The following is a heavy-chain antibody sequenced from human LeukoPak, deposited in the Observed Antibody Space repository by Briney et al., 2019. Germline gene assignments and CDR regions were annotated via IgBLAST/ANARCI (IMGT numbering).Heavy chain of an antibody. J-gene: IGHJ1*01. V-gene: IGHV1-18*01. CDR1: GYTFTGYG. D-gene: IGHD3-22*01. CDR3: ARGYYDSSGYYYGRSEYFQH. Sequence: ASVKVSCKASGYTFTGYGISWVRQAPGQGLEWMGWISAYNGNTNYAQKLQGRVTMTTDTSTSTAYMELRSLRSDDTAVYYCARGYYDSSGYYYGRSEYFQHWGQGTLVTVSS. CDR2: ISAYNGNT.